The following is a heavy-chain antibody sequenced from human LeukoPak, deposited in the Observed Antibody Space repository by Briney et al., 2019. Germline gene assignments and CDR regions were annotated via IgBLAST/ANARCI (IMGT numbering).Heavy chain of an antibody. CDR2: IYTSGST. CDR3: ARGDIAAAGGAFDI. Sequence: SETLSLTCTVSGGSISSYYWSWIRQPAGKGLEWIGRIYTSGSTNYNPSLKSRVTMSVDTSKNQFSLKLSSVTAAVTAVYYCARGDIAAAGGAFDIWGQGTMVTVSS. V-gene: IGHV4-4*07. J-gene: IGHJ3*02. D-gene: IGHD6-13*01. CDR1: GGSISSYY.